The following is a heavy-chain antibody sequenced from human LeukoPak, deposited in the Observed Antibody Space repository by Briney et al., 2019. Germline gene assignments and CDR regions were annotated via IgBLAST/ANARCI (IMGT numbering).Heavy chain of an antibody. D-gene: IGHD5-18*01. Sequence: SETPSLTCAVYGGSFSGYYWSWIRQPPGKGLEWIGEINHSGSTNYNPSLQSRVTISVDTSKNQFSLKLSSVTAADTAVYYCARRRYNYGACAFDIWGQGTMVTVSS. CDR2: INHSGST. CDR1: GGSFSGYY. V-gene: IGHV4-34*01. J-gene: IGHJ3*02. CDR3: ARRRYNYGACAFDI.